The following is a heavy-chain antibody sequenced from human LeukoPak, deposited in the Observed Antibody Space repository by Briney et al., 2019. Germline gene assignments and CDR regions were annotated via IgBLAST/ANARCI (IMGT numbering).Heavy chain of an antibody. J-gene: IGHJ4*02. V-gene: IGHV4-34*01. D-gene: IGHD4-11*01. CDR2: IHPSGST. Sequence: SETLSLTCAVSGGSFSAYYWSWIHQPPGKGLEWIGEIHPSGSTNYNPSLKSRVTISVDTSKNQFSLTLSSVTAADTAVYYCARGQDSSKSGYWGQGTLVTVSS. CDR1: GGSFSAYY. CDR3: ARGQDSSKSGY.